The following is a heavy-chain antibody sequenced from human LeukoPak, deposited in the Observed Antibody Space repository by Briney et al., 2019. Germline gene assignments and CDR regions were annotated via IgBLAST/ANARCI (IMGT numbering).Heavy chain of an antibody. J-gene: IGHJ4*02. CDR3: VRDFRSAGY. CDR1: GSYW. Sequence: GGSLRLSCAASGSYWMHWVRQAPGKGLVWVSHINSDGSWTSYADSVKGRFTISRDDAKNMMFLQMNSLRADDTAVYYCVRDFRSAGYWGQGILVTVSS. V-gene: IGHV3-74*01. CDR2: INSDGSWT.